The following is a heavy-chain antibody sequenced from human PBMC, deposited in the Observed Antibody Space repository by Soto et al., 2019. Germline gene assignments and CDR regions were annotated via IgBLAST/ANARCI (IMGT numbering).Heavy chain of an antibody. Sequence: PGGSLRLSCAASGFTFSSYAMSWVRQAPGKGLEWVSAISGSGSRTYYADSVKGRFTFSRDNSKKTLYLQMNSLRAEDTAVYFCAKGTYRDYVYWDHAFDIWGQGIMVTVSS. V-gene: IGHV3-23*01. CDR3: AKGTYRDYVYWDHAFDI. CDR2: ISGSGSRT. CDR1: GFTFSSYA. J-gene: IGHJ3*02. D-gene: IGHD4-17*01.